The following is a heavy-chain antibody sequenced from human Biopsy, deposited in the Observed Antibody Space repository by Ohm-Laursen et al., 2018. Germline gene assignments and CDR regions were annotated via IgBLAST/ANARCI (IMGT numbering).Heavy chain of an antibody. Sequence: GSLRLSCTASGFDFSDYSMSWVRQAPGKGLEWVANINQGGSEKYYVDSVKGRFTISRDNAKNSLYLQMNSLRAEDTAVYYCATTRSFDNWGQGTLVTVSS. CDR2: INQGGSEK. D-gene: IGHD5-24*01. CDR3: ATTRSFDN. CDR1: GFDFSDYS. J-gene: IGHJ4*02. V-gene: IGHV3-7*03.